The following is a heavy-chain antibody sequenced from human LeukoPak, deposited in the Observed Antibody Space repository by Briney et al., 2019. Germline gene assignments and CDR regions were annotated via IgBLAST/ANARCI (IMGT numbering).Heavy chain of an antibody. Sequence: PGGSLRLSCAASRFTFSDYYMSWIRQVPGKGLEWVSYISNSGTIINYADSVKGRFTISRDNAKNSLYLQMNSLRAEDTAVYYCARGTYSSGWYLDYYYYMDVWGKGTTVTISS. CDR2: ISNSGTII. V-gene: IGHV3-11*04. CDR3: ARGTYSSGWYLDYYYYMDV. CDR1: RFTFSDYY. J-gene: IGHJ6*03. D-gene: IGHD6-19*01.